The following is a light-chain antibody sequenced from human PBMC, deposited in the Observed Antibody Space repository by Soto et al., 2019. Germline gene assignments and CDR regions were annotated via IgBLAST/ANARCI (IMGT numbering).Light chain of an antibody. Sequence: QAVVTQPPSVSGAPGQRVTISCTGSSSNIGAGYDVHWYQQLPETAPKLLIYGNSNRPSGVPDRFSGSKSGTSASLAITGLQAEDEADYYCQSYDSRLSGYVFGTGTKVTVL. CDR1: SSNIGAGYD. J-gene: IGLJ1*01. CDR3: QSYDSRLSGYV. V-gene: IGLV1-40*01. CDR2: GNS.